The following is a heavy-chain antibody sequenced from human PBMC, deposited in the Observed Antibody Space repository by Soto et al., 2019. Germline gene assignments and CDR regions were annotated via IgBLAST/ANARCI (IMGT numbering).Heavy chain of an antibody. J-gene: IGHJ6*03. CDR3: ARDPLGDFWSGYTYYYYYMDV. D-gene: IGHD3-3*01. V-gene: IGHV3-33*01. CDR1: GFTFSSYG. Sequence: GGSLRLSCAASGFTFSSYGMHWVRQAPGKGLEWVAVIWYDGSNKYYADSVKGRFTISRDNSKNTLYLQMNSLRAEDTAVDYCARDPLGDFWSGYTYYYYYMDVWGKGTTVTVSS. CDR2: IWYDGSNK.